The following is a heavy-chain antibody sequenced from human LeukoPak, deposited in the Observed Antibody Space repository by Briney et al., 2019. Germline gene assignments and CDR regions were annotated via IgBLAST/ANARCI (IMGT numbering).Heavy chain of an antibody. CDR1: GFTFTSSA. CDR3: AKDRDWGTAFDI. J-gene: IGHJ3*02. V-gene: IGHV3-30*18. D-gene: IGHD7-27*01. Sequence: GGSLRLSCAASGFTFTSSAMHWVRQPPGKGLEWVAVISYDGKHKYFADSVKGRFTISRDNSRNTLYLQLNSLKADDTAVYYCAKDRDWGTAFDIWGQGTMVTVSS. CDR2: ISYDGKHK.